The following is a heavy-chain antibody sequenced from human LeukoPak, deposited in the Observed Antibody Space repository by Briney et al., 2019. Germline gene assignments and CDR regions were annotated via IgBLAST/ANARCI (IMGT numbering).Heavy chain of an antibody. Sequence: ASVTVSFKASGYTFTSYDISWLRQAPGQGREWMGRISAYNGNTNYAQKLQGRVTMTTDTSTRTAYMELRSLRSDDTAVYFCAREYYDYYEGFDYWGQGTLVTVSS. V-gene: IGHV1-18*01. J-gene: IGHJ4*02. CDR3: AREYYDYYEGFDY. CDR2: ISAYNGNT. CDR1: GYTFTSYD. D-gene: IGHD3-22*01.